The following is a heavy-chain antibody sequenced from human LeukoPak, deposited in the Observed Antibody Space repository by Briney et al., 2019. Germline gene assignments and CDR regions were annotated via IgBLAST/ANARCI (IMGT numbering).Heavy chain of an antibody. Sequence: ASVKVSCKASGYTYTGYYMLCVPPAPGQGLEWMGWINPNSGGTNYAQSFQGRVTMTRDTSISTAYMEMSSLKSDDTAVYYFAKGVMIGALGDWGQGTLVTVSS. CDR1: GYTYTGYY. V-gene: IGHV1-2*02. D-gene: IGHD3-16*01. CDR2: INPNSGGT. CDR3: AKGVMIGALGD. J-gene: IGHJ4*02.